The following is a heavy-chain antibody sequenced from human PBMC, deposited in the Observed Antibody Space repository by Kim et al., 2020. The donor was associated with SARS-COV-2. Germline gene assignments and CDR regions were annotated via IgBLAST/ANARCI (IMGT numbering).Heavy chain of an antibody. V-gene: IGHV1-69*04. D-gene: IGHD6-13*01. CDR1: GGTFSSYT. CDR3: ARDPEPSIAAAGTVFDY. CDR2: IIPILGIA. J-gene: IGHJ4*02. Sequence: SVKVSCKASGGTFSSYTISWVRQAPGQGLEWMGRIIPILGIANYAQKFQGRVTITADKSTSTAYMELSSLRSEDTAVYYCARDPEPSIAAAGTVFDYWGQGTLVTVSS.